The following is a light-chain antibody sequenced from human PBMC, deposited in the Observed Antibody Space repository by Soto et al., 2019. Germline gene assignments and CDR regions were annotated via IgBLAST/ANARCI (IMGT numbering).Light chain of an antibody. J-gene: IGKJ2*01. CDR3: QQYARPPYA. CDR2: DAS. Sequence: EIVMTQSPATLSVSPGERATVSCRASQNILSNLAWYQQKPGQAPRLLLYDASSRATGIPDRVSGSGSGTDFTLTISRLEPEDFAVYYCQQYARPPYAFGQGTKVDIK. CDR1: QNILSN. V-gene: IGKV3-20*01.